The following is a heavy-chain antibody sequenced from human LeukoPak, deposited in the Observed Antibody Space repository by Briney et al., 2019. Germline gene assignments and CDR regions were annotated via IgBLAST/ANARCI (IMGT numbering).Heavy chain of an antibody. D-gene: IGHD6-19*01. CDR3: AKDQDSSGWAPDAFDI. CDR2: ISGSGGST. J-gene: IGHJ3*02. CDR1: GFTFSSYA. Sequence: GGSLRLSCAASGFTFSSYAMSWVRQAPGKGLEWVSAISGSGGSTYYADSVKGRFTISRDNSKNTLYLQMNSLRAEDTAVYYCAKDQDSSGWAPDAFDIWGQGTMVTVSS. V-gene: IGHV3-23*01.